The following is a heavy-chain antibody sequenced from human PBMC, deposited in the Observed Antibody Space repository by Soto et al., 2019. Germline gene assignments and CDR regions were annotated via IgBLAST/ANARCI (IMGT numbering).Heavy chain of an antibody. V-gene: IGHV3-33*01. D-gene: IGHD1-26*01. J-gene: IGHJ4*02. Sequence: QVQLVESGGGVVQPGRSLRLSCAASGFTFSSYGMHWVRQAPGKGLEWVAVIWYDGSNKYYADSVKGRFTISRDNSKNTLYLQMNSLRAEDTAVYYCARSLRGATTLDYWGQGTLVTVSS. CDR1: GFTFSSYG. CDR2: IWYDGSNK. CDR3: ARSLRGATTLDY.